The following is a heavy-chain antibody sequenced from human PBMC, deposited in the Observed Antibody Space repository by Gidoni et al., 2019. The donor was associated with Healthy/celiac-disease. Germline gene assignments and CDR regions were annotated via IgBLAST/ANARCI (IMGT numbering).Heavy chain of an antibody. D-gene: IGHD2-2*01. J-gene: IGHJ5*02. CDR1: GYTFTSYY. CDR3: ARDPSGYQRLLGWFDP. CDR2: LTPSGGST. V-gene: IGHV1-46*01. Sequence: QVQLVQSGAEVKKPGASLTVSCTASGYTFTSYYMHWVRQAPGHGLEWMGILTPSGGSTSYEPKFQGRVTMTRDTATSTVYMELSSLRSEDTAVYYCARDPSGYQRLLGWFDPWGQGTLVTVSA.